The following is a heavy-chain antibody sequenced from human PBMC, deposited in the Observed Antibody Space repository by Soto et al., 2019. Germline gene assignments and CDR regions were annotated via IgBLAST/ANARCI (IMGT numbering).Heavy chain of an antibody. D-gene: IGHD3-10*01. Sequence: GGSLRLSCAASGFTFSSYAMSWVRQAPGKGLEWVSAISGSGGSTYYADSVKGRFTMSRDNSKNTLYLQMKSLRAEDTAVYYCAKGLANYYGSGSYYNLYYYYGMDVWGQGTTVTVSS. J-gene: IGHJ6*02. V-gene: IGHV3-23*01. CDR1: GFTFSSYA. CDR3: AKGLANYYGSGSYYNLYYYYGMDV. CDR2: ISGSGGST.